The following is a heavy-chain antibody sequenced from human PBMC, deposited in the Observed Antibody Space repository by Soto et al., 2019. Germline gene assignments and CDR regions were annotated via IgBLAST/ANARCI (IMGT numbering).Heavy chain of an antibody. Sequence: PGGSLRLSCAASVFTVSSNYMSWVRQAPGKGLEWVSVIYSGGSTYYADSVKGRFTISRDNSKNTLYLQMNSLRAEDTAVYYCARALGSGDLDYYYYGMDVWGQGTTVTVSS. D-gene: IGHD4-17*01. V-gene: IGHV3-53*01. J-gene: IGHJ6*02. CDR2: IYSGGST. CDR1: VFTVSSNY. CDR3: ARALGSGDLDYYYYGMDV.